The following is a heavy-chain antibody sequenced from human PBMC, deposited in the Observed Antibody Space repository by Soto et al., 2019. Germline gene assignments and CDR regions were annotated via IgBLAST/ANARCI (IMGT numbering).Heavy chain of an antibody. CDR3: AKDIGIAAAGTGGSAFDI. J-gene: IGHJ3*02. CDR2: IKQDGSEK. CDR1: GFTFSSYW. D-gene: IGHD6-13*01. Sequence: GGSLRLSCAASGFTFSSYWMSWVRQAPGKGLERVANIKQDGSEKYYVDSVKGRFTISRDNAKNSLYLQMNSLRAEDTALYYCAKDIGIAAAGTGGSAFDIWGQGTMVTVSS. V-gene: IGHV3-7*05.